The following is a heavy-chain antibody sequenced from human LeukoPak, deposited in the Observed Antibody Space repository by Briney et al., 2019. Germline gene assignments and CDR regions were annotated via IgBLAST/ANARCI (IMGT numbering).Heavy chain of an antibody. CDR2: ISYDGSNK. D-gene: IGHD3-22*01. V-gene: IGHV3-30-3*02. CDR1: GFTFSSYA. Sequence: AGSLRLSCAASGFTFSSYAMHWVRQAPGKGLEWVAVISYDGSNKYYADSVKGRFTISRDNSKNTLYLQMNSLRAEDTAVYYCAKDYYYDSSGYLYWGQGTLVTVSS. CDR3: AKDYYYDSSGYLY. J-gene: IGHJ4*02.